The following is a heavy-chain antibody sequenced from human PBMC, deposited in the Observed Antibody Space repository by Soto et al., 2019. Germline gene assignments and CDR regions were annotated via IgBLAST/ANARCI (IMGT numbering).Heavy chain of an antibody. J-gene: IGHJ3*02. D-gene: IGHD2-21*02. V-gene: IGHV5-10-1*01. Sequence: PGGSLKISCKGSGYSFSNYWISPGRQMPGKGLEWMGRIDPSDSYTNYSPSFQGHVSISADKSISTAYLQWSSLKASDTAMYYCARHGYCGGDCYYDIWGQGTMVTVSS. CDR1: GYSFSNYW. CDR3: ARHGYCGGDCYYDI. CDR2: IDPSDSYT.